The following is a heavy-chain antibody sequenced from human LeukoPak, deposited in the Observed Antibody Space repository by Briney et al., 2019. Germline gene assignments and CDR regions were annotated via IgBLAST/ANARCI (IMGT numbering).Heavy chain of an antibody. D-gene: IGHD5-24*01. CDR1: GYTFTSYD. CDR3: ARIYNTANDY. Sequence: ASVKVSCKASGYTFTSYDINWVRQAPGQGLEWMGRINPNSGGTNYAQKFQGRVTMTRDTSISTAYMELSRLRSDDTAVYYCARIYNTANDYWGQGTLVTVSS. J-gene: IGHJ4*02. V-gene: IGHV1-2*06. CDR2: INPNSGGT.